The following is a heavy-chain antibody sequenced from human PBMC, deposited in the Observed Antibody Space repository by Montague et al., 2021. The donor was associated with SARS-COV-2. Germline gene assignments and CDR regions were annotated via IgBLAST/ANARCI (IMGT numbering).Heavy chain of an antibody. D-gene: IGHD5-18*01. CDR1: GFTFSSYS. V-gene: IGHV3-48*02. Sequence: FLRLSCAASGFTFSSYSMNWVRQAPGKGLEWVSYISSSSSTIYYADSVKGRFTISRDNAKNSLYLQMNSLRDEDTAVYYCARDLGLVPAMVYYYYYGMDVWGHGSTVTVSS. J-gene: IGHJ6*02. CDR3: ARDLGLVPAMVYYYYYGMDV. CDR2: ISSSSSTI.